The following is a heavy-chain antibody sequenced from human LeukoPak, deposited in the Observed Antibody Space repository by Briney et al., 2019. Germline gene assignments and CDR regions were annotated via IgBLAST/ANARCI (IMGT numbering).Heavy chain of an antibody. Sequence: SETLSLTCAVYGGSFSGYYWSWIRQPPGKGLEWIGETNHSGSTNYNPSLKSRVTISVDTSKNQFSLKLSSVTAADTAVYYCARGVDGYDYVWGSYRYTGEWFDPWGQGTLVTVSS. D-gene: IGHD3-16*02. CDR3: ARGVDGYDYVWGSYRYTGEWFDP. V-gene: IGHV4-34*01. CDR1: GGSFSGYY. J-gene: IGHJ5*02. CDR2: TNHSGST.